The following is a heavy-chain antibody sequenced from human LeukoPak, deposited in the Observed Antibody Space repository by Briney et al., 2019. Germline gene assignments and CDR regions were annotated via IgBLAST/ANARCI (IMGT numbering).Heavy chain of an antibody. CDR1: GFTFSSYA. CDR2: ISSDGGST. Sequence: PGGPLRLSCAASGFTFSSYAMHWVRQAPGKGLEYASAISSDGGSTYYANSVKGRFTVSRDNSKNTLYLQMGSLRAEDMAVYYCARVTGPRGGRPEYWGQGTLVTVSS. CDR3: ARVTGPRGGRPEY. J-gene: IGHJ4*02. V-gene: IGHV3-64*01. D-gene: IGHD3-10*01.